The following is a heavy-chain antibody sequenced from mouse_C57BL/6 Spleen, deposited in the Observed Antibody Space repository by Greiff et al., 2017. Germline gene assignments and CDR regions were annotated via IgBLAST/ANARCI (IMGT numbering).Heavy chain of an antibody. J-gene: IGHJ3*01. Sequence: QVHVKQSGAELVRPGASVTLSCKASGYTFTDYEMHWVKQTPVHGLEWIGAIDPETGGTAYNQKFKGKAILTADKSSSTAYMELRSLTSEDSAVYYCTRGKNLEAYWGQGTLVTVSA. CDR1: GYTFTDYE. CDR2: IDPETGGT. V-gene: IGHV1-15*01. CDR3: TRGKNLEAY.